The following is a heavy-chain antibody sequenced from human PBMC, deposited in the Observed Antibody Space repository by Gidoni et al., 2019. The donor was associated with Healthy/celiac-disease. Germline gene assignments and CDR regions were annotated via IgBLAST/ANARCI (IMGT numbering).Heavy chain of an antibody. D-gene: IGHD5-18*01. V-gene: IGHV4-31*03. CDR2: IYYSGST. CDR3: ARGPPQQGSYGYPIDY. CDR1: GGSIRSGGYY. Sequence: QVQLQESGPGLVKPSQTLSLTCTVSGGSIRSGGYYWSWIRQHPGKGLEWIGYIYYSGSTYYNPSLKSRVTISVDTSKNQFSLKLSSVTAADTAVYYCARGPPQQGSYGYPIDYWGQGTLVTVSS. J-gene: IGHJ4*02.